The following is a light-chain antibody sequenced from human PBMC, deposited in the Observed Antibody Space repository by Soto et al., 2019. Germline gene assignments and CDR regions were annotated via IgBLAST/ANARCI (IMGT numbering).Light chain of an antibody. V-gene: IGKV1-39*01. CDR3: HQRQSWPRT. J-gene: IGKJ1*01. CDR2: AAS. CDR1: QSISSY. Sequence: DIQMTQSPSSLSASVGDRVTITCRASQSISSYLNWYQQKPGKAPKLLIYAASSLQSGVPSRFSGSGSGTDFTLTISSLQPEDFATYYCHQRQSWPRTFGQGTKVDIK.